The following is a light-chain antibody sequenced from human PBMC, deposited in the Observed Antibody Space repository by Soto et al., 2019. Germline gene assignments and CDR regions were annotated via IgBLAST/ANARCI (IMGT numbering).Light chain of an antibody. CDR1: QSVSID. CDR3: QQYGSSPLT. J-gene: IGKJ4*01. Sequence: EIVLTQSPATLSLSPGERATLSCLASQSVSIDLAWYQQKPGQAPKVLIYRASSRATGIPDRFSGSGSGTDFTLTISRLEPEDFAVYYCQQYGSSPLTFGGGTKVDIK. V-gene: IGKV3-20*01. CDR2: RAS.